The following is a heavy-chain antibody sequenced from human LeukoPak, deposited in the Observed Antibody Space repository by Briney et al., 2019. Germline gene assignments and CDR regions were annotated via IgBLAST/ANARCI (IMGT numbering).Heavy chain of an antibody. CDR2: INHSGST. D-gene: IGHD3-22*01. V-gene: IGHV4-34*01. CDR3: ARYYYDSRGPY. J-gene: IGHJ4*02. Sequence: PSETLSLTCAVYGGSFSGYYWSWIRQPPGKGLEWIGEINHSGSTNYNPSLKSRVTISVDTSKNQFSLKLSSVTAADTAVYYCARYYYDSRGPYWGQGTLVTVSS. CDR1: GGSFSGYY.